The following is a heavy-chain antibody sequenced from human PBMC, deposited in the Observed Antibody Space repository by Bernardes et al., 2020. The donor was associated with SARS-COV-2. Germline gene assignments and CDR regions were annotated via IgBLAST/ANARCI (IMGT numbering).Heavy chain of an antibody. D-gene: IGHD1-26*01. Sequence: GGSLRLSCAASGFTFSSYWMHWVRQAPGKGLVWVSRINSNGNSTTYADSVKGRLFISRDNSKNTLYLQMDSLRDEDTAVYHCARGGISVSCLDYWGQGSLVTVSS. CDR3: ARGGISVSCLDY. V-gene: IGHV3-74*01. J-gene: IGHJ4*02. CDR2: INSNGNST. CDR1: GFTFSSYW.